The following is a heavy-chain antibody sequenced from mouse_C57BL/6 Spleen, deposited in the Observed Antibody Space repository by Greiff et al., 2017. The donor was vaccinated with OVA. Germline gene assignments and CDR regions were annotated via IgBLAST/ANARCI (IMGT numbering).Heavy chain of an antibody. V-gene: IGHV1-84*01. CDR3: AGSSDY. J-gene: IGHJ2*01. CDR2: INPGSGNT. CDR1: GYTFTDYS. Sequence: QVQLQQSGPELVKPGASVKISCKASGYTFTDYSIHWVKQRPGQGLEWIGWINPGSGNTKYNEKFKGKATLTVDKSSSTAYMQLSSLTSEDSPVYFCAGSSDYWGQGTPLTVSS.